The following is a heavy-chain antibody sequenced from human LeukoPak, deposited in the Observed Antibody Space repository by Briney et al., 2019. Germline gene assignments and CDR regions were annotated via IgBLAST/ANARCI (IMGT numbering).Heavy chain of an antibody. CDR1: GYIFITHW. CDR2: IYPGSSET. V-gene: IGHV5-51*01. J-gene: IGHJ6*02. Sequence: GESLKISCKGSGYIFITHWIGWVRQMPGKGLEWMGIIYPGSSETTYSPSFQGQVTISADKSISTAYLQWSSLKASDSAMYYCARQKADYGDYRYYYYGMDVWGQGTTVTVSS. CDR3: ARQKADYGDYRYYYYGMDV. D-gene: IGHD4-17*01.